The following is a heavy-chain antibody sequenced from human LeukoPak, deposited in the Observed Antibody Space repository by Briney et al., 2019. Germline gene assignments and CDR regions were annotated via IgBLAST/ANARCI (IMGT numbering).Heavy chain of an antibody. J-gene: IGHJ4*02. D-gene: IGHD6-19*01. Sequence: GRSLRLSCVASGFTFSSYGMHWVRQAPGKGLEWVALISHDGSNKDYADSVKGRFTISRDNSKNTVYLQMNSLRAEDTAVYYXXXXSSGWYAYWGQGILVTVSS. CDR1: GFTFSSYG. CDR2: ISHDGSNK. V-gene: IGHV3-30*03. CDR3: XXXSSGWYAY.